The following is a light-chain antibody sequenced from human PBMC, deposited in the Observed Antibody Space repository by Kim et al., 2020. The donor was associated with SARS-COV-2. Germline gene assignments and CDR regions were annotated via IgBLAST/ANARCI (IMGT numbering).Light chain of an antibody. V-gene: IGLV3-19*01. CDR3: NSRDSSDNHQV. Sequence: ASGKRVRIKFQGDSRRSDYESWYQQRPGQGPVLVIYGKNNRPSGIPDRFSGSSSGNTASLTITGAQADDEADYYCNSRDSSDNHQVFGGGTQLTVL. CDR2: GKN. J-gene: IGLJ2*01. CDR1: SRRSDY.